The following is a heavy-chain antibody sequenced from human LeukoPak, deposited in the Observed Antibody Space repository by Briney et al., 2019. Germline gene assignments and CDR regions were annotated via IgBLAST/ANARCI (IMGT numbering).Heavy chain of an antibody. CDR2: IYYSGST. Sequence: SETLSLTCTVSGASVSSVFYYWSWVRQPPGRGLEWIGYIYYSGSTNYNPSLKSRVTILVGTSRNQFSLRLSSVTAADTAVYYCARNYYDSTGYLPGLFDYWGQGTLVTVSS. CDR1: GASVSSVFYY. V-gene: IGHV4-61*01. D-gene: IGHD3-22*01. J-gene: IGHJ4*02. CDR3: ARNYYDSTGYLPGLFDY.